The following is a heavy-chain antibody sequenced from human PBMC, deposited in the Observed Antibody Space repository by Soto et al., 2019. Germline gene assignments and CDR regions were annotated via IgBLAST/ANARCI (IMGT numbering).Heavy chain of an antibody. CDR1: GFPFSGSA. D-gene: IGHD6-6*01. CDR2: IRSKANSYAT. Sequence: EVQLVESGGGLVQPGGSLKISCTASGFPFSGSAMHWVRQASGKGLEWVGRIRSKANSYATAHGASVKGRFTISRDDSKNMAYLQMNSLKTEDTAVYYCTRLDYSSSSRGYWGQGTLVTVSS. CDR3: TRLDYSSSSRGY. J-gene: IGHJ4*02. V-gene: IGHV3-73*01.